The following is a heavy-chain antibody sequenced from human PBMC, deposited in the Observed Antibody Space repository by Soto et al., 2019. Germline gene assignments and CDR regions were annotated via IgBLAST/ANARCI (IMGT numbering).Heavy chain of an antibody. CDR1: KFTCKDCA. CDR3: SRTRTACDRYYFVS. Sequence: PGGSLRLSCSTSKFTCKDCAISWVRQAPGKGLEWVSGISGSGGATYYTDSVEGRFTISKDVSKNTVSLQMSGLRVDDTSVYDCSRTRTACDRYYFVSWGQGALVSVYS. V-gene: IGHV3-23*01. D-gene: IGHD2-21*02. J-gene: IGHJ4*02. CDR2: ISGSGGAT.